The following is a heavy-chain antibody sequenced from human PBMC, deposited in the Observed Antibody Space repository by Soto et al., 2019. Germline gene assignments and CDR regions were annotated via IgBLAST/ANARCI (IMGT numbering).Heavy chain of an antibody. CDR2: ISSSSSTI. CDR1: GFTFSSYS. D-gene: IGHD1-26*01. V-gene: IGHV3-48*01. CDR3: AREEGLLNWFDT. J-gene: IGHJ5*02. Sequence: EVQLVESGGGLVQPGGSLRLSCAASGFTFSSYSMNWVRQAPGKGLEWGSYISSSSSTIYYADCVKGRFTISRDNAKNSLYLQVKGLRAEVTAVYYCAREEGLLNWFDTWGQGTLVTVSS.